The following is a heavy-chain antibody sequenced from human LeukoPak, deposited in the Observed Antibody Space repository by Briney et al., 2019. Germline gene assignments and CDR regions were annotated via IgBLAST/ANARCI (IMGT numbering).Heavy chain of an antibody. Sequence: PSETLSLTCAVSGGSISRSNWWSWVRQAPGKGLQWLSSISSDSNFIYQADSVQGRFTTSRDNAQRSLYLQMNSLRAEDTAVYYCTTPAAGPRAEYSLHWGQGTLVTVSS. J-gene: IGHJ1*01. D-gene: IGHD6-13*01. CDR1: GGSISRSN. V-gene: IGHV3-21*01. CDR2: ISSDSNFI. CDR3: TTPAAGPRAEYSLH.